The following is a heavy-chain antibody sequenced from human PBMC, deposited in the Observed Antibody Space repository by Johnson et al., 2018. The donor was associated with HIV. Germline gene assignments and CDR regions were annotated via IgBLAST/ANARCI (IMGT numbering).Heavy chain of an antibody. CDR2: ISTSGSTI. V-gene: IGHV3-11*04. CDR1: GFTFRDHY. Sequence: QVQLVESGGGWVKPGGSLRLSCAASGFTFRDHYMSWIRQAPGKGLEWVADISTSGSTIYYADSVKGRFTISSDNHKNTLYLQMNSLRAEDTAIYYCAQRRKKQWLVGEAFDIWGQGTMVTVSS. D-gene: IGHD6-19*01. J-gene: IGHJ3*02. CDR3: AQRRKKQWLVGEAFDI.